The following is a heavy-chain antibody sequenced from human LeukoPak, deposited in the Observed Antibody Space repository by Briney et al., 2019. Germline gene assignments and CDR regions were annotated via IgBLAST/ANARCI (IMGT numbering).Heavy chain of an antibody. Sequence: GGSLRLSCAASGFTFSSYAMHWVRQAPGKGLEWVAVISYDGSNKYYADSVKGRFTISRDNSNNTLYLQMNSLRAEDTAVYYCARCNTIFGVVIIPFLGYWGQGTLVTVSS. D-gene: IGHD3-3*01. V-gene: IGHV3-30-3*01. CDR3: ARCNTIFGVVIIPFLGY. J-gene: IGHJ4*02. CDR1: GFTFSSYA. CDR2: ISYDGSNK.